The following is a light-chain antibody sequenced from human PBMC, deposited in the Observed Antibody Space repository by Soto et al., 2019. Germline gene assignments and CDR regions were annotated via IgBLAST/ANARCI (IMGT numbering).Light chain of an antibody. V-gene: IGKV3-11*01. CDR1: QSVSSY. J-gene: IGKJ4*02. CDR2: DAS. CDR3: QHRRNRRRST. Sequence: EIVLSQSPATLSLSPGERATLSCRASQSVSSYLAWYQQKPGQAPRLLIYDASNRATGIPARCSGSGSGTVFTPPLKGVQSEDQVLYYGQHRRNRRRSTCGGGTEVEIK.